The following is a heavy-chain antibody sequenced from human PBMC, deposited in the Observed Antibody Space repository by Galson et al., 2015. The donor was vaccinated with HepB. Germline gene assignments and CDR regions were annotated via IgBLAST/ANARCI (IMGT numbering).Heavy chain of an antibody. CDR1: GFSFSNYA. D-gene: IGHD3-22*01. V-gene: IGHV3-30*18. CDR3: AKGGPGRIGRMINRSLGFDP. CDR2: ISYDGSFR. J-gene: IGHJ5*02. Sequence: SLRLSCAYSGFSFSNYAIHWVRHAPGKGLEWMAVISYDGSFRSYSDSVKGRFTVSRDPSRSILYLHMNSLRVDDTAVDYCAKGGPGRIGRMINRSLGFDPRGQGTLVIVSS.